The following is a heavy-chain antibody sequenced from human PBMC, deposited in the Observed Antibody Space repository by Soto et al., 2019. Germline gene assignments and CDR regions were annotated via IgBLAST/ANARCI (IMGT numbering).Heavy chain of an antibody. V-gene: IGHV1-18*01. D-gene: IGHD2-15*01. J-gene: IGHJ6*02. CDR1: GYTFTSYG. CDR3: ARARRGVVSYGMDV. CDR2: ISAYNGNT. Sequence: ASVKVSCKASGYTFTSYGISWVRQAPGQGLELMGWISAYNGNTNYAQKLQGRVTITTDTSTSTAYMELRSLRSDDTAVYYCARARRGVVSYGMDVWGQGTTVTVSS.